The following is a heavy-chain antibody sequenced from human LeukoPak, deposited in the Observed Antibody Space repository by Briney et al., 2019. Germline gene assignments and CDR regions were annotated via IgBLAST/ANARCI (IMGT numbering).Heavy chain of an antibody. CDR2: INPSGGST. Sequence: APVKVSCKASGYTFTSYYMHWVRQAPGQGLEWMGIINPSGGSTSYAQKFQGRVTTTRDTSTSTVYMELSSLRSEDTAVYYCAREYSSSLNLHWFDPWGQGTLVTVSS. CDR3: AREYSSSLNLHWFDP. CDR1: GYTFTSYY. V-gene: IGHV1-46*01. J-gene: IGHJ5*02. D-gene: IGHD6-13*01.